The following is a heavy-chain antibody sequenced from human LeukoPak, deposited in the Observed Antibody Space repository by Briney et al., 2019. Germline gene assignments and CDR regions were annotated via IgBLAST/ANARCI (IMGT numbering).Heavy chain of an antibody. CDR2: ISSSSSYI. CDR1: GFTFSSYS. CDR3: ARDLRGYNNYYMDV. V-gene: IGHV3-21*01. D-gene: IGHD3-10*01. Sequence: GGSLRLSCAASGFTFSSYSMNWVRQAPGKGLEWVSSISSSSSYIYYADSVKGRFTISRDNAKNSVYLHMNSLRAEDTAVYYCARDLRGYNNYYMDVWGKGTAVTVSS. J-gene: IGHJ6*03.